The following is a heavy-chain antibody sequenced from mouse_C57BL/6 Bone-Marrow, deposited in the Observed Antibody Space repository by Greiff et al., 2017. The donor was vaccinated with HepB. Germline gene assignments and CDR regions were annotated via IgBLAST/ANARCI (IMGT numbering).Heavy chain of an antibody. CDR2: IYPGSGNT. CDR3: ARSGGGSSAFDY. D-gene: IGHD1-1*01. V-gene: IGHV1-76*01. J-gene: IGHJ2*01. CDR1: GYTFTDYY. Sequence: VQGVESGAELVRPGASVKLSCKASGYTFTDYYINWVKQRPGQGLEWIARIYPGSGNTYYNEKFKGKATLTAEKSSSTAYMQLSSLTSEDSAVYFCARSGGGSSAFDYWGQGTTLTVSS.